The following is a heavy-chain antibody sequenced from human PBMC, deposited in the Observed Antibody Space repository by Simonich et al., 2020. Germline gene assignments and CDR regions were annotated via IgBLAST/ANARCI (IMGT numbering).Heavy chain of an antibody. Sequence: VQLQQWGAGLLKPSETLSLTCAVYGGSFSGYYWRWIRQPPGKGLEGIGESNLSGSTNYNPALKSRVTISVDTSKNQFSLKLSSVTAADTAVYYCARGKGWKNAFDIWGQGTMVTVSS. V-gene: IGHV4-34*01. CDR1: GGSFSGYY. CDR3: ARGKGWKNAFDI. CDR2: SNLSGST. D-gene: IGHD1-1*01. J-gene: IGHJ3*02.